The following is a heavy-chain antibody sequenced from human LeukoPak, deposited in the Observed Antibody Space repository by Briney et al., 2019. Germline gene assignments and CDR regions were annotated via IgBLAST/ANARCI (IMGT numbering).Heavy chain of an antibody. CDR2: IWCDGSNK. Sequence: PGGSLRLSCAASGFTFSSYGMHWVRQAPGKGLEWVAVIWCDGSNKYYADSVKGRFTISRDNSKDTLYLQMNSLRAEDTAVYYCARDLVSSIGYGMDVWGQGTTVTVSS. J-gene: IGHJ6*02. CDR3: ARDLVSSIGYGMDV. V-gene: IGHV3-33*01. D-gene: IGHD6-13*01. CDR1: GFTFSSYG.